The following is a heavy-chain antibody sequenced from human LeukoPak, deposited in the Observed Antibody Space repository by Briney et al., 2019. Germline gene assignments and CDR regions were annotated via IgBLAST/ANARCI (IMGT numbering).Heavy chain of an antibody. CDR2: ISSSSSYI. Sequence: GGSLRLSCAASGFTFSSYIMNWVRQAPGKGLEWVSSISSSSSYIYYADSVKGRFTISRDNAKNSLYLQMNSLRAEDTAVYYCAREGALGFDYWGQGTLVTVSS. J-gene: IGHJ4*02. D-gene: IGHD3-16*01. CDR1: GFTFSSYI. CDR3: AREGALGFDY. V-gene: IGHV3-21*01.